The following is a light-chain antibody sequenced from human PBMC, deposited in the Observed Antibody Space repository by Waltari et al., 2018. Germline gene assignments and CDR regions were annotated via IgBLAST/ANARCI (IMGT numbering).Light chain of an antibody. CDR3: QHYVRLPAT. J-gene: IGKJ1*01. Sequence: ELVLTPSPGTLSLSLGERVTLSCRASQSVGRSLAWYQQKRGQAPRLLIYGASSRATGIPDRFSGSGSGTDFSLTISRLEPEDFAVYYCQHYVRLPATFGQGTDVEIK. CDR1: QSVGRS. V-gene: IGKV3-20*01. CDR2: GAS.